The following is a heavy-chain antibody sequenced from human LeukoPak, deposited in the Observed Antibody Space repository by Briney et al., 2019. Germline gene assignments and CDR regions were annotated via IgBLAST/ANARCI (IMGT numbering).Heavy chain of an antibody. Sequence: GGYLRLYCAASTFTFKRYAMSWVRQAPGKGLKWVSAITGSGGTTYYADSVKGRFTIYRDNSKNTLYLQMNSLRAEDTAVYFCAKGGNGDYIDYWGQGTLVTVSS. CDR2: ITGSGGTT. D-gene: IGHD4-17*01. CDR1: TFTFKRYA. J-gene: IGHJ4*02. CDR3: AKGGNGDYIDY. V-gene: IGHV3-23*01.